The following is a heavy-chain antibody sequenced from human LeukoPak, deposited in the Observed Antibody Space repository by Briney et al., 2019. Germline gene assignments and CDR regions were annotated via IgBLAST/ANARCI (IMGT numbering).Heavy chain of an antibody. CDR2: MNPNSGNT. D-gene: IGHD2/OR15-2a*01. V-gene: IGHV1-8*01. CDR3: ARGTLLFGPDY. CDR1: GYTFTSYD. Sequence: GASVKVSCKASGYTFTSYDINWVRQATGQGLEWMGWMNPNSGNTGYAQKFQGRVTTTRNTSISTAYMELSSLRSEDTAVCYCARGTLLFGPDYWGQGTLVTVSS. J-gene: IGHJ4*02.